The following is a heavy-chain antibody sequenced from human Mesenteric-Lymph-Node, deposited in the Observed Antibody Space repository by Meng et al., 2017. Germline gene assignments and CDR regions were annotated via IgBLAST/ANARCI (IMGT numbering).Heavy chain of an antibody. J-gene: IGHJ4*02. V-gene: IGHV7-4-1*02. D-gene: IGHD6-19*01. Sequence: QAKCVISGFELEELGAQVMVSGKASGYTFIRYPMNWVRQAPGQGLEWMGWISTNTGNPTYAQGFTGRFVFSVDTSVSTAYLQISSLKAEDTAVYYCGTLKYTSGFYGPAYWGQGALVTVSS. CDR1: GYTFIRYP. CDR2: ISTNTGNP. CDR3: GTLKYTSGFYGPAY.